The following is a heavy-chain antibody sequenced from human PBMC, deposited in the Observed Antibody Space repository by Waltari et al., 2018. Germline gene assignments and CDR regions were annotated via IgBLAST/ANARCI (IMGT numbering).Heavy chain of an antibody. CDR1: GYRFTSYG. V-gene: IGHV1-18*01. CDR2: INTYDGNT. CDR3: ARDAFRFLDF. J-gene: IGHJ4*02. D-gene: IGHD3-3*01. Sequence: QVHLVQSGTEVKQPGASVKVSCKASGYRFTSYGITWVQQAPGQGLEWMGWINTYDGNTNYGQELQGRLTMTTDTITTTAYMELRGLRADDTALYFCARDAFRFLDFWGQGTLVTVSS.